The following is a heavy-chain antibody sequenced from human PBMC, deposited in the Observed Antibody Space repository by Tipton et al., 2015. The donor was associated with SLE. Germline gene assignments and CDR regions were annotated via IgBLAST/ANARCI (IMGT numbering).Heavy chain of an antibody. D-gene: IGHD3-16*01. CDR3: ASWGFDI. V-gene: IGHV4-59*11. Sequence: LRLSCTVSGGSISSHYWSWIRQPPGKGLEWIGYIYYSGNTNYNPSLKSRVTISVDTSKNQFSLKLRSVTAADTAVYYCASWGFDIWGQGTMVTVSS. J-gene: IGHJ3*02. CDR2: IYYSGNT. CDR1: GGSISSHY.